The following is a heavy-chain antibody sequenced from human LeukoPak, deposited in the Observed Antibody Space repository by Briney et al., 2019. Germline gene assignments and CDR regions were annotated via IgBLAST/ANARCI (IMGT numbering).Heavy chain of an antibody. J-gene: IGHJ4*02. V-gene: IGHV3-48*03. Sequence: GGSLRLSCAASGFAFISTSIHWVRQAPGKGLEWVSYITGSGSTIYYADSVKGRFTISRDNAKNSLFLQMNSLRAEDTAVYYCARRFGYWGQGTLVTVSS. CDR2: ITGSGSTI. CDR3: ARRFGY. CDR1: GFAFISTS.